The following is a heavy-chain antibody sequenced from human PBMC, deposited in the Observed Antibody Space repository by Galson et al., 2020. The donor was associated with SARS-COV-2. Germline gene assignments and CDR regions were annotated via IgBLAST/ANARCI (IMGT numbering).Heavy chain of an antibody. CDR2: INHSGST. J-gene: IGHJ6*02. D-gene: IGHD1-26*01. Sequence: SQASETLSLTCAVYGGSFSGYYWSWIRQPPGKGLEWIGEINHSGSTNYNPSLKSRVTISVDTSKNQFSLKLSSVTAADTAVYYCARGPLIVGATQDAVYYYGMDVWGQGTTVTVSS. CDR3: ARGPLIVGATQDAVYYYGMDV. CDR1: GGSFSGYY. V-gene: IGHV4-34*01.